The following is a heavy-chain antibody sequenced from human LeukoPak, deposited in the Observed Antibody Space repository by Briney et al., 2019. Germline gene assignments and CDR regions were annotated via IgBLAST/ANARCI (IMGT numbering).Heavy chain of an antibody. D-gene: IGHD5-18*01. CDR1: GFTFGSYS. CDR2: ISSSSSYI. Sequence: GGSLRLSCAASGFTFGSYSMNWVREAPGKGVEWVSSISSSSSYIYYADSVKGRFTISRDNAKNSLYLQMNSLRAEDTAVYYCARDKMTGGYSYGLDYWGQGTLVTVS. CDR3: ARDKMTGGYSYGLDY. J-gene: IGHJ4*02. V-gene: IGHV3-21*01.